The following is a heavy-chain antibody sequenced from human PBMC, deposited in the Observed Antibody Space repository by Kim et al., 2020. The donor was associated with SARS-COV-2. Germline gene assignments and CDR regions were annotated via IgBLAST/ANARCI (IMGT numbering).Heavy chain of an antibody. D-gene: IGHD3-10*01. CDR3: ARAKYYYGSGSYYIALDI. Sequence: KGRFTITRDSAKNTLYRQMNSLIAEDTAVYYCARAKYYYGSGSYYIALDIWGQGTMVTVSS. V-gene: IGHV3-74*01. J-gene: IGHJ3*02.